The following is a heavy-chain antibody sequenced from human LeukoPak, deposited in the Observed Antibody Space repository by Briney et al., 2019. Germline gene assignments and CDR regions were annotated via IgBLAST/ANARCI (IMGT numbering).Heavy chain of an antibody. Sequence: SETLSLTCTVSGGSISSHFWSWIRQPPGKGLEWIGSIYYSGSTYYNPSLKSRVTISVDTSKNQFSLKLSSVTAADTAVYYCARPSSSGYYYDFDYWGQGTLVTVSS. D-gene: IGHD3-22*01. V-gene: IGHV4-59*05. CDR3: ARPSSSGYYYDFDY. CDR1: GGSISSHF. J-gene: IGHJ4*02. CDR2: IYYSGST.